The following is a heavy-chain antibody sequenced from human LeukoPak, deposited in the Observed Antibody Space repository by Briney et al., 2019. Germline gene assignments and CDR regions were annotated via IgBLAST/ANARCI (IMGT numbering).Heavy chain of an antibody. J-gene: IGHJ4*02. CDR2: IYYSGST. CDR1: GGSISSYY. CDR3: ARKGNYYDSSGYYLDY. Sequence: SETLSLTCTVSGGSISSYYWSWIRQPPGKGLEWIGYIYYSGSTNYNPSLKSRVTISVDTSKNQFSLKLSSVTAADTAVYYCARKGNYYDSSGYYLDYWGQGTLVTVSS. D-gene: IGHD3-22*01. V-gene: IGHV4-59*12.